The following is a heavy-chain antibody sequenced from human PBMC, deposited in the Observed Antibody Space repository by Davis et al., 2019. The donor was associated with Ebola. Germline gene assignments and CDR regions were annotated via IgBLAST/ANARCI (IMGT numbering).Heavy chain of an antibody. CDR2: IHYSGVT. Sequence: MPSETLSLTCTVSGGSITGYYWSWIRQPPGKGLEWIGYIHYSGVTNYNPSLNSRVTISVDTSKNQFSLRLSSVTAADTAMYYCAKDGQLWYSYYYGMDVWGQGTTVTVSS. CDR1: GGSITGYY. CDR3: AKDGQLWYSYYYGMDV. J-gene: IGHJ6*02. D-gene: IGHD5-18*01. V-gene: IGHV4-59*12.